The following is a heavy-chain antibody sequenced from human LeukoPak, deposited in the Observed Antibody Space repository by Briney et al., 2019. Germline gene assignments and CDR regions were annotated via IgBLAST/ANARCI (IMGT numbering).Heavy chain of an antibody. D-gene: IGHD5-18*01. CDR1: GFTFSGYW. V-gene: IGHV3-7*04. CDR3: ARDRIQLWSHDY. Sequence: GGSLRLSCAASGFTFSGYWMSWVRQAPGKGLEWVANINPDGSDKYYVDSVKGRFTISRENAKNSLYLHMNSLRAEDTAVYYCARDRIQLWSHDYWGQGTLVTVSS. J-gene: IGHJ4*02. CDR2: INPDGSDK.